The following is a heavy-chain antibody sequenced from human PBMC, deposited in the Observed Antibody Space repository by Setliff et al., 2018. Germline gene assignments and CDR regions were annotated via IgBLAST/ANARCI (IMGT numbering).Heavy chain of an antibody. CDR2: INPNRDDT. D-gene: IGHD1-26*01. V-gene: IGHV1-2*02. CDR3: ARDGSAFFYQN. CDR1: GYTFTDSF. J-gene: IGHJ4*02. Sequence: GASVTVSCKASGYTFTDSFIHWVRQAPGQGIEWLGWINPNRDDTKYAQKFQHRILMAKDTSLNTVYVELSSLRSDDTATYYCARDGSAFFYQNWGQGSLVTVSS.